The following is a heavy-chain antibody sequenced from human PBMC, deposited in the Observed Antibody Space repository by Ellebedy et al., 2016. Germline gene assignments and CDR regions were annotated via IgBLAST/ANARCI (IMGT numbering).Heavy chain of an antibody. V-gene: IGHV3-7*03. CDR1: GFTFSNAW. J-gene: IGHJ6*03. CDR3: AKATGGRYYYYYYMDV. Sequence: GESLKISXAASGFTFSNAWMSWVRQAPGKGLEWVANIKQDGSEKYYVDSVKGRFTISRDNAKNSLYLQMNSLRAEDTAVYYCAKATGGRYYYYYYMDVWGKGTTVTVSS. CDR2: IKQDGSEK. D-gene: IGHD4-17*01.